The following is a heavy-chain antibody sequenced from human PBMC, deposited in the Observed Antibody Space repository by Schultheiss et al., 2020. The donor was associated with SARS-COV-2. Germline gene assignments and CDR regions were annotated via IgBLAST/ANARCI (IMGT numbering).Heavy chain of an antibody. CDR2: IYYSGST. D-gene: IGHD3-3*01. J-gene: IGHJ3*02. CDR3: ARAPTNFGVVITAFDI. CDR1: GGSISSGGYY. V-gene: IGHV4-31*01. Sequence: SETLSLTCTVSGGSISSGGYYWSWIRQHPGKGLEWIGYIYYSGSTYYNPSLKSLVTISVDTSKNQFSLKLSSVTAADTAVYYCARAPTNFGVVITAFDIWGQGTMVTVSS.